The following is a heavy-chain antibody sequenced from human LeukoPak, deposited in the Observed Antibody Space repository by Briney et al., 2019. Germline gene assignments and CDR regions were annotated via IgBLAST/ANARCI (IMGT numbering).Heavy chain of an antibody. CDR3: AKARYYDSSGYYYYYGMDV. V-gene: IGHV3-30*18. CDR1: RFAFSAYP. D-gene: IGHD3-22*01. Sequence: GGSLRLSCEASRFAFSAYPMGWVRRAPGKGLEWVAVISNDGSNKYYADSVKGRFTISRDNSKNTVYLQMNSLRAEDTAVYYCAKARYYDSSGYYYYYGMDVWGQGTTVTVSS. CDR2: ISNDGSNK. J-gene: IGHJ6*02.